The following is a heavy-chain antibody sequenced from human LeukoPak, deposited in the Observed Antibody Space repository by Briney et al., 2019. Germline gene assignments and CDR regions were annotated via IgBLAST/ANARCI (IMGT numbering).Heavy chain of an antibody. Sequence: KPGESLKISCKGSGYSFTSYWIGWVRQMPGKGLEWMGIIYPGDSDTRYSPSFQGQVTISADKSISTAYLQWSSLKASDTAMYYCARGVEVGALDDAFDIWGQGTMVTVSS. CDR2: IYPGDSDT. CDR1: GYSFTSYW. CDR3: ARGVEVGALDDAFDI. D-gene: IGHD1-26*01. J-gene: IGHJ3*02. V-gene: IGHV5-51*01.